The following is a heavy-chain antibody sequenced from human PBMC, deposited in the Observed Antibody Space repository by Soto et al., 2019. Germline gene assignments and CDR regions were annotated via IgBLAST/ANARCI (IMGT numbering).Heavy chain of an antibody. CDR2: ICDSGGTT. V-gene: IGHV3-23*01. J-gene: IGHJ4*02. D-gene: IGHD6-13*01. Sequence: GSLRLSCAASGFSFSNYAMNWVRQAPGKGLEWVSVICDSGGTTYYADSVKGRFTISRDNSKNTLYLEMNSLRAEDTAVYYCARDFSPGYSSSWTYWGQGTLVTVSS. CDR3: ARDFSPGYSSSWTY. CDR1: GFSFSNYA.